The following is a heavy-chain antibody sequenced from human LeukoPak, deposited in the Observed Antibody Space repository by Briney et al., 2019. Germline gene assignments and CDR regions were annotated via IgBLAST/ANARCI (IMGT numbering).Heavy chain of an antibody. CDR1: GYNFPAYF. Sequence: ASVKVSCKAAGYNFPAYFIHWVRQAPGQGLEWMGRINPNGGDTKYAQKFQGRVTMAGDTSISTAYMELSSLISDDTADYYCARVGFTTSWSNFDYWGQGTLVTVSS. V-gene: IGHV1-2*06. CDR3: ARVGFTTSWSNFDY. D-gene: IGHD2-2*01. J-gene: IGHJ4*02. CDR2: INPNGGDT.